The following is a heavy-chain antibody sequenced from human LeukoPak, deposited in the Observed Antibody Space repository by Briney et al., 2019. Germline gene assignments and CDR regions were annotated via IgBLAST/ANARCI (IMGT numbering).Heavy chain of an antibody. J-gene: IGHJ4*02. CDR1: GFTFSSYA. Sequence: GGSLRLSCAASGFTFSSYAMSWVRQAPGKGPEWVSVISGSGGSTYYADSVKGRFTISRDNSKNTLYLQMNSLRAEDTAVYYCAKEMGITMIVVVIRTSYFDYWGQGTLVTVSS. CDR2: ISGSGGST. D-gene: IGHD3-22*01. V-gene: IGHV3-23*01. CDR3: AKEMGITMIVVVIRTSYFDY.